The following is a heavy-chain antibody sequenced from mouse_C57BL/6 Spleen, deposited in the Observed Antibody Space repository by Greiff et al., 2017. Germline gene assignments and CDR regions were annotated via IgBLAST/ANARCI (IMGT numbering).Heavy chain of an antibody. D-gene: IGHD2-2*01. CDR1: GFTFSSYA. V-gene: IGHV5-9-1*02. Sequence: EVKLMESGAGLVKPGGSLKLSCAASGFTFSSYAMSWVRQTPEKRLEWVAYISSGGDYIYYADTVKGRFTISRDNARNTLYLQMSSLKSEDTAMYYCTRGGYEFAYWGQGTLVTVSA. CDR3: TRGGYEFAY. J-gene: IGHJ3*01. CDR2: ISSGGDYI.